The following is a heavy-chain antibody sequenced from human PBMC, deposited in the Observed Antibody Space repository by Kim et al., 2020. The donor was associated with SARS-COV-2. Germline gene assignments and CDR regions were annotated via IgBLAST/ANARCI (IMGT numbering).Heavy chain of an antibody. CDR1: GGSFSGYY. J-gene: IGHJ5*02. Sequence: SETLSLTCAVYGGSFSGYYWSWIRQPPGKGLEWIGEINHSGSTNYNPSLKSRVTISVDTSKNQFSLKLSSVTAADTAVYYCARGRKSTSRYYYDSSGYSRHSWFDPWGQGTLVTVSS. CDR3: ARGRKSTSRYYYDSSGYSRHSWFDP. D-gene: IGHD3-22*01. CDR2: INHSGST. V-gene: IGHV4-34*01.